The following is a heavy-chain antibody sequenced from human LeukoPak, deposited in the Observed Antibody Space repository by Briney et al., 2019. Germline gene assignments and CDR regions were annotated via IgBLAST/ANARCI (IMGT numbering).Heavy chain of an antibody. CDR1: GGSISSYY. D-gene: IGHD4-17*01. Sequence: PSETLSLTCTVSGGSISSYYWSWIRQPPGKGLEWIGYIYYSGSTNYNPSLKSRVTISVDTSKNQFSLKLSSVTAADTAVYYCASTPRAVTTKVGWFDPWGQGTLVTVSS. J-gene: IGHJ5*02. CDR2: IYYSGST. CDR3: ASTPRAVTTKVGWFDP. V-gene: IGHV4-59*01.